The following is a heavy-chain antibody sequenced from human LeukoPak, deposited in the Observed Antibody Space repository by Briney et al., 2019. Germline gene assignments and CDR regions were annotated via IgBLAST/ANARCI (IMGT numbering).Heavy chain of an antibody. V-gene: IGHV3-21*01. D-gene: IGHD6-13*01. CDR3: ARGSQQLGEGFDY. Sequence: TGGSLRLSCAASGFTFSSYSMNWVRPAPGRGLAWVASISSSSSYIYYADSVKGRFTISRDNAKNSLYLQMNSLRAEDTAVYYCARGSQQLGEGFDYWGQGTLVTVSS. CDR1: GFTFSSYS. J-gene: IGHJ4*02. CDR2: ISSSSSYI.